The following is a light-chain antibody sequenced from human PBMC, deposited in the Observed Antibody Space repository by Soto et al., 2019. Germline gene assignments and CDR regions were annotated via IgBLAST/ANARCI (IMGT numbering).Light chain of an antibody. CDR2: TNN. J-gene: IGLJ3*02. CDR1: SSNIGSHL. V-gene: IGLV1-44*01. Sequence: QSVLTQPPSVSGTPGQRVTISCSGSSSNIGSHLVNWYQQVPGTAPRLLIYTNNQRPSGVPDRFSDSKSGTSASLAISGLQSEDEAHYYCATWDASLQSWVFGGGTKLTVL. CDR3: ATWDASLQSWV.